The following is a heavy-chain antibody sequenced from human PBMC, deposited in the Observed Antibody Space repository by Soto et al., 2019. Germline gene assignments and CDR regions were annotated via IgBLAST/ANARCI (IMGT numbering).Heavy chain of an antibody. CDR2: INAGNGNT. Sequence: ASVKVSCKASGYTFTSYAMHWVRQAPGQRLEWMGWINAGNGNTKYSQKFQGRVTITRDTSASTAYMELSSLRSEDTAVYYCARDPPFIAVYYYYGMDVWGQGTTVTVSS. CDR3: ARDPPFIAVYYYYGMDV. J-gene: IGHJ6*02. D-gene: IGHD6-19*01. CDR1: GYTFTSYA. V-gene: IGHV1-3*01.